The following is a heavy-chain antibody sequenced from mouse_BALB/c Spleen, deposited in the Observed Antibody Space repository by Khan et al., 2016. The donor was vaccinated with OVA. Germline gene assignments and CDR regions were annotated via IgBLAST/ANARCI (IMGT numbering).Heavy chain of an antibody. V-gene: IGHV5-15*02. J-gene: IGHJ3*01. CDR1: GFTFSDYG. Sequence: EVELVESGGGLVQPGGSRKLSCAASGFTFSDYGMAWVRQAPGKGPEWVAFVSSLAYNFYYADTVTGRFTISRENAKNTLYLEMSSLRSEDTAMYYCARGGKGGFAYGGQGTLVTVSA. CDR2: VSSLAYNF. CDR3: ARGGKGGFAY.